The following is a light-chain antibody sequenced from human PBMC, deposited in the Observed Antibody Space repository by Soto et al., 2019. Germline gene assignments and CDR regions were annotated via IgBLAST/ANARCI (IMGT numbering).Light chain of an antibody. Sequence: DILMTQSQSSLSASVGDRVTITCRARHRISSPVNWYHPRPGKAPPLQIFGASLLQSGAPSRFSGTGSGTEVTLTISRLQPGDLGTYYCQQTYSTPYTFGQGTTVVIK. J-gene: IGKJ2*01. V-gene: IGKV1-39*01. CDR3: QQTYSTPYT. CDR1: HRISSP. CDR2: GAS.